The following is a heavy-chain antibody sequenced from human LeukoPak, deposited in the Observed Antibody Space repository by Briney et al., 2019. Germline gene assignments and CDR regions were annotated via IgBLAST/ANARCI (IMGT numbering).Heavy chain of an antibody. CDR1: GGSFSGYY. D-gene: IGHD2-15*01. Sequence: PSETLSLTCAVYGGSFSGYYWSWIRKPPGKGLEWIGEINHSGSTNYNPSLKSRVTISVDTSNNQFSLKLSSVTAADTAVYYCARRRGVDYFDYWGQGTLVTVSS. V-gene: IGHV4-34*01. CDR3: ARRRGVDYFDY. CDR2: INHSGST. J-gene: IGHJ4*02.